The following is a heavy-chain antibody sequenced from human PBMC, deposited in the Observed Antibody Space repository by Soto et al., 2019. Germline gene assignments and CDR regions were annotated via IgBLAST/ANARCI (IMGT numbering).Heavy chain of an antibody. Sequence: QVQLQESGPGLVKPSETLSLTCTVSGGSISSYYWSWIRQPPGKGLEWIGYIYYSGSTNYNPPLKGGVTISVDTSKNQFSLKMSSVTAADTAVYYCARRWGSAADYWGQGTLVTVSS. CDR3: ARRWGSAADY. CDR1: GGSISSYY. V-gene: IGHV4-59*08. J-gene: IGHJ4*02. D-gene: IGHD2-15*01. CDR2: IYYSGST.